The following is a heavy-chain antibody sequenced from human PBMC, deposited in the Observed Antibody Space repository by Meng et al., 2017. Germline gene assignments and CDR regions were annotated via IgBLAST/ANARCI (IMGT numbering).Heavy chain of an antibody. CDR2: ISAYNGNT. V-gene: IGHV1-18*01. D-gene: IGHD4-17*01. CDR1: GYTFTSYG. Sequence: QVQLMKSGAEGNEPEDLGKVSCKASGYTFTSYGISWVRQASGQGLEWMGWISAYNGNTNYAQKLQGRVTMTTDTSTSTAYMELRSLRSDDTAVYYCARGNYGDYLYYFDYWGQGTLVTVSS. CDR3: ARGNYGDYLYYFDY. J-gene: IGHJ4*02.